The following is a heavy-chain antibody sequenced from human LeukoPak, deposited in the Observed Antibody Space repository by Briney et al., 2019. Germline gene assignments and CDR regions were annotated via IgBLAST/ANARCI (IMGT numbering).Heavy chain of an antibody. V-gene: IGHV4-4*07. D-gene: IGHD3-22*01. CDR2: MRIHWST. CDR3: ARVSHYYDSSGYYYVRSFDI. CDR1: GGSISSYY. Sequence: SESLSLTCTVSGGSISSYYWSWIRQPAGKGLEWIGRMRIHWSTNFNPSLKSRVTMSGDTSNNQFSLKLSSVTAADTAVYYCARVSHYYDSSGYYYVRSFDIWGQGTMVTVCS. J-gene: IGHJ3*02.